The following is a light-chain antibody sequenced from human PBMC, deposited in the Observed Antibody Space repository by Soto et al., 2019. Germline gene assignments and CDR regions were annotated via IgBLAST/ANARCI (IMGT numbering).Light chain of an antibody. CDR1: SSDVGGYNY. CDR2: DVS. Sequence: QSALTQPASVSGSPGQSITISCTGTSSDVGGYNYVSWYQHHPGKAPKLMIYDVSNRPSGVSNRISGSKSGNTASLTISGLQAEDEADYYCSSYTSSSTVVFGGGTKLIVL. J-gene: IGLJ2*01. CDR3: SSYTSSSTVV. V-gene: IGLV2-14*03.